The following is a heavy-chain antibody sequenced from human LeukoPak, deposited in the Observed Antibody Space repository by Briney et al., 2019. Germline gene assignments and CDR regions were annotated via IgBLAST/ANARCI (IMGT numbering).Heavy chain of an antibody. CDR1: GGSISSYY. V-gene: IGHV4-59*08. CDR2: IYYSGST. D-gene: IGHD2-15*01. CDR3: ARQIISGCSGGSCLRPSDY. J-gene: IGHJ4*02. Sequence: SETLSLTCTVSGGSISSYYWSWIRQPPGKGLEWIGYIYYSGSTIYNPSLRSRVTMSVDTSKNQFSLKLSSVTAADTAVYYCARQIISGCSGGSCLRPSDYWGQGALVTVSS.